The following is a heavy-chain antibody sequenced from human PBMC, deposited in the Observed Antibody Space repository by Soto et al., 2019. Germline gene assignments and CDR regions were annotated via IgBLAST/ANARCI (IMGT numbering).Heavy chain of an antibody. CDR2: INQDGSEK. CDR1: ESTVSRDW. Sequence: EVHLVESGGGLVQTGGSLRLSCAIFESTVSRDWMNWVRQAPRKGLEWVARINQDGSEKYYVDSVKGRFTISRDNAKKSLYLQMNSLRPADTAMYYCSGGVGDAFWGQGTLVTVSS. CDR3: SGGVGDAF. V-gene: IGHV3-7*04. D-gene: IGHD1-26*01. J-gene: IGHJ4*02.